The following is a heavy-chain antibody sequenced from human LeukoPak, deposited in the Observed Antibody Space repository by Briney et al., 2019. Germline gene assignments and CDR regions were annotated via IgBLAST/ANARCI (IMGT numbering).Heavy chain of an antibody. D-gene: IGHD2-2*02. J-gene: IGHJ4*02. CDR3: ARVRVHCSSTSCYMGY. CDR2: INPNSGGT. Sequence: ASVKVSCKASGYTFTGYHMHWVRQAPGQGLEWMGWINPNSGGTNYAQKFQGRVTMTRDTSISTAYMELSRLRSDDTAVYYCARVRVHCSSTSCYMGYWGQGTLVTVSS. CDR1: GYTFTGYH. V-gene: IGHV1-2*02.